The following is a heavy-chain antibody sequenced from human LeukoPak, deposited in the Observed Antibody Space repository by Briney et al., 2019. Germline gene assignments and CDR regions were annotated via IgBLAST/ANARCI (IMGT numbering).Heavy chain of an antibody. D-gene: IGHD3-10*01. Sequence: SVNVSCTASGGTFSSYAISWVRRAPGQGLEWMGGIIPIFGTANYAQKFQGRVTITADESTSTAYMELSSLRSEDTAVYYCARTYYYGSGSDYWGQGTLVTVSS. V-gene: IGHV1-69*13. J-gene: IGHJ4*02. CDR1: GGTFSSYA. CDR2: IIPIFGTA. CDR3: ARTYYYGSGSDY.